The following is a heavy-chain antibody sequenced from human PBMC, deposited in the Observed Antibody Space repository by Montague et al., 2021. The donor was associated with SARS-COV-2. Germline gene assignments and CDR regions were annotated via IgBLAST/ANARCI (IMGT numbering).Heavy chain of an antibody. CDR3: ARGRQHINMVVVVVTGGEYYFDV. D-gene: IGHD3-22*01. Sequence: SETLSLTCAVYDGSFSDYSWTWIRHPPGKGLEWIGEINHRGSTNYNPSLKSRVTISVDTSKNQFSLKMTSVTAADTAVYYCARGRQHINMVVVVVTGGEYYFDVWGQGTLVAVSS. V-gene: IGHV4-34*01. CDR2: INHRGST. CDR1: DGSFSDYS. J-gene: IGHJ4*02.